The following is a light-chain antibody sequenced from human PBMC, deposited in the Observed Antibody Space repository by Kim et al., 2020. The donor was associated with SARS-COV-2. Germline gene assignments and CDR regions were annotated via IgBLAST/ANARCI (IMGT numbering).Light chain of an antibody. CDR2: DAS. J-gene: IGKJ2*03. V-gene: IGKV1-33*01. CDR3: QQYDNLPLYS. CDR1: QDISNY. Sequence: ASVGDRVTITCQASQDISNYLSWSQQKPGKAPKLLIYDASNLETGVPSRFSGSGSGTDFTFTISSLQPEDIATYYCQQYDNLPLYSFGQGTKLEI.